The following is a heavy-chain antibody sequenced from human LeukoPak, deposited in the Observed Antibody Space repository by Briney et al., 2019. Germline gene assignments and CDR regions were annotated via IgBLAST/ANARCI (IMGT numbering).Heavy chain of an antibody. CDR2: FYHGGST. CDR1: GYSISSGYY. CDR3: ARVATDYDILTGYYSGYIDY. D-gene: IGHD3-9*01. V-gene: IGHV4-38-2*02. J-gene: IGHJ4*02. Sequence: SETLSLTCTVSGYSISSGYYWGWIRQPPGKGLEWIGSFYHGGSTYYNPSLKSRVTISVDTSKNQFSLKLSSVTAADTAVYYCARVATDYDILTGYYSGYIDYWGQGTLVTVSS.